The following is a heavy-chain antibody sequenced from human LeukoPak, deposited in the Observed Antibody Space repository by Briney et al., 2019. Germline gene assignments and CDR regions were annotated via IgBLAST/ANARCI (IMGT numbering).Heavy chain of an antibody. Sequence: GGSLRLSCAASRFTFSSYWMHWVRQAPGNGLVWVSRINSDGSSTSYADSVKGRFTISRDNAKNTLYLQMNSLRAEDTAVYYCARDFEGYFDYWGQGTLVTVSS. J-gene: IGHJ4*02. V-gene: IGHV3-74*01. CDR3: ARDFEGYFDY. CDR1: RFTFSSYW. CDR2: INSDGSST.